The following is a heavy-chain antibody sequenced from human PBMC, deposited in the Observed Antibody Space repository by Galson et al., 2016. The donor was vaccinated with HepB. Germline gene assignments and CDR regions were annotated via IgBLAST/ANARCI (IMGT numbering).Heavy chain of an antibody. CDR3: ASETAASHYFES. CDR1: GYTSTNYY. Sequence: SVKVSCKASGYTSTNYYMHWVRQAPGRGLEWIGIINPRSGGTNYAQSLQGRVTMTRDMTTRTDYMEVSSLRSEDTAVYYCASETAASHYFESWGEGTLVTVSS. V-gene: IGHV1-46*04. J-gene: IGHJ4*02. CDR2: INPRSGGT. D-gene: IGHD2-15*01.